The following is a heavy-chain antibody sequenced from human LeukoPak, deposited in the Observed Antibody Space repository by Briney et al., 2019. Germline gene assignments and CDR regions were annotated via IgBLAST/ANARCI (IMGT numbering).Heavy chain of an antibody. Sequence: GTSLRLSCAVSGFTFSHHGMHWGRQAPGKGLEWVAVIWYDGSKKYYADSVRGRFTISRDDSKTLLFLQMNSLRAEDTALYYCARSMFGESTGYNDAFDMWGQGTMVTVSS. D-gene: IGHD3-10*02. J-gene: IGHJ3*02. CDR1: GFTFSHHG. CDR3: ARSMFGESTGYNDAFDM. CDR2: IWYDGSKK. V-gene: IGHV3-33*01.